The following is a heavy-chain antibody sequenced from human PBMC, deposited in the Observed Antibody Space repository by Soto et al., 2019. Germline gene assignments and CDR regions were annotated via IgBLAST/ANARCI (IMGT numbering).Heavy chain of an antibody. CDR3: ARDDNTAMDTYYYSGLDV. CDR1: GGIFSGYT. CDR2: IIPLFGTS. V-gene: IGHV1-69*01. J-gene: IGHJ6*02. D-gene: IGHD5-18*01. Sequence: QVQLVQSGAEVKKPGSSVKVSRKASGGIFSGYTITWVRQAPGQGLEWMGGIIPLFGTSNYAQKFQDRVTITADESTSTAYMELRSLRSDDTAVYYCARDDNTAMDTYYYSGLDVWGQGTTVTVPS.